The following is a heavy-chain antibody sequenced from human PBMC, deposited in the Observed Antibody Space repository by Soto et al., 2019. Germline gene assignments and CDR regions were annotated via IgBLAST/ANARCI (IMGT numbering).Heavy chain of an antibody. CDR2: IKQDGSEK. V-gene: IGHV3-7*01. CDR1: GFTFSSYW. D-gene: IGHD4-4*01. Sequence: EVQLVESGGGLVQPGGSLRLSCAASGFTFSSYWMSWVRQAPGKGLEWVANIKQDGSEKYYVDSVKGRFTISRDNAKNSLYLQMNSLRAEDAAVYYCATGRPRSNWVYFDYWGQGILVAVSS. J-gene: IGHJ4*02. CDR3: ATGRPRSNWVYFDY.